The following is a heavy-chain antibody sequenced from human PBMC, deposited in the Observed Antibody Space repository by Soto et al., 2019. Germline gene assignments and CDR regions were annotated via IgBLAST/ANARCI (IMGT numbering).Heavy chain of an antibody. CDR1: GFTFGTYA. D-gene: IGHD2-21*02. CDR2: ISYDGSNE. CDR3: AKGRIVTALYDAFDI. V-gene: IGHV3-30*18. J-gene: IGHJ3*02. Sequence: QVQLVESGGGVVQPGGSLRLSCAASGFTFGTYAMHWVRQAPGKGLEWVAVISYDGSNEYYADSVKGRFAISRDNSDNTLHLQMNSLRAEDTAVYYCAKGRIVTALYDAFDIWGQGTMVTVSS.